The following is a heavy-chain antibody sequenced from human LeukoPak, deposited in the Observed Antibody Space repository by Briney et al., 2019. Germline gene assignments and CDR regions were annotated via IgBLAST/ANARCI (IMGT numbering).Heavy chain of an antibody. V-gene: IGHV3-48*03. Sequence: GQSLRLSRAVSGFIFSSYEIEWDRHAPGKGRGWVSYISSSGVATYYADSVKGRFTISRDNSKNTLYLQMNSLRAGDTAVYYCARDHYVDAFDIWGQGTMVTVSS. CDR2: ISSSGVAT. CDR1: GFIFSSYE. J-gene: IGHJ3*02. D-gene: IGHD3-16*01. CDR3: ARDHYVDAFDI.